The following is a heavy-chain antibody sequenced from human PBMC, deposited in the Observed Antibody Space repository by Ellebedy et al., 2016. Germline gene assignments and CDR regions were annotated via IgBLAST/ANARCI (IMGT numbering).Heavy chain of an antibody. CDR2: IYYSGST. CDR3: ARGALYYDFWSGYPPDY. V-gene: IGHV4-34*01. J-gene: IGHJ4*02. D-gene: IGHD3-3*01. Sequence: GSLRLSXAVYGGSFSGYYWSWIRQPPGKGLEWIGSIYYSGSTNYNPSLKSRVTMSVDTSKNQFSLKLSSVTAADTAVYYCARGALYYDFWSGYPPDYWGQGTLVTVSS. CDR1: GGSFSGYY.